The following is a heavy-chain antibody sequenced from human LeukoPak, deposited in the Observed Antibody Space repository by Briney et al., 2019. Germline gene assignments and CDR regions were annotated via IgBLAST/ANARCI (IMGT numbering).Heavy chain of an antibody. CDR2: ISGSGGST. J-gene: IGHJ6*03. D-gene: IGHD7-27*01. V-gene: IGHV3-23*01. CDR1: GFTFSSYA. CDR3: ASGTGDYYYYYMDV. Sequence: GGSLRLSCAASGFTFSSYAMSWVRQAPGKGLEWVSAISGSGGSTYYADSVKGRFTISRDNSKNTLYLQMNSLRAEDTAVYYCASGTGDYYYYYMDVWGKGTTVTVSS.